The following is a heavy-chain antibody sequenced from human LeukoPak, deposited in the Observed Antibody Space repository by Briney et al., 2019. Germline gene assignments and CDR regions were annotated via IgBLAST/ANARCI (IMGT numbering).Heavy chain of an antibody. J-gene: IGHJ4*02. CDR2: ISSSSSYI. CDR1: GFTFSGYG. D-gene: IGHD2-2*01. CDR3: AREPDCSSTSCSPSRTIDY. Sequence: GGSLRLSCAASGFTFSGYGMHWARQAPGKGLEWVSSISSSSSYIYYADSVKGRFTISRDNAKNSLYLQMNSLRAEDTAVYYCAREPDCSSTSCSPSRTIDYWGQGTLVTVSS. V-gene: IGHV3-21*01.